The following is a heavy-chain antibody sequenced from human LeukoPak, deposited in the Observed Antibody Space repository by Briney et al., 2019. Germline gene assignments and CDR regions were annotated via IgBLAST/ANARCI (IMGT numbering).Heavy chain of an antibody. CDR2: IIPILGIA. CDR3: SGGTYYYDSSGYYRS. CDR1: GGTFSSYA. J-gene: IGHJ5*02. V-gene: IGHV1-69*04. D-gene: IGHD3-22*01. Sequence: SVKVSCKASGGTFSSYAISWVRQAPGQGLEWMGRIIPILGIANYAQKFQGRVTITADKSTSTAYMELSSLRSEDTAVYYCSGGTYYYDSSGYYRSWGQGTLVTVSS.